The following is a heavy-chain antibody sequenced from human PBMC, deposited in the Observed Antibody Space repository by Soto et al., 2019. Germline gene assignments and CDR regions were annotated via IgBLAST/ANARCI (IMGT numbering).Heavy chain of an antibody. V-gene: IGHV1-2*02. Sequence: QVQLVQSGAEVKKPGASVKVSCKASGYTFTGYYMHWVRQAPGQGLEWMGWINPNSGGTNYAQKFQGRVTMTRDTSINTAYMELSRLRSDDTAVYYCAIFGWDIVVVPAALGYYYGMDVWGQGTTVTVSS. CDR2: INPNSGGT. J-gene: IGHJ6*02. D-gene: IGHD2-2*01. CDR3: AIFGWDIVVVPAALGYYYGMDV. CDR1: GYTFTGYY.